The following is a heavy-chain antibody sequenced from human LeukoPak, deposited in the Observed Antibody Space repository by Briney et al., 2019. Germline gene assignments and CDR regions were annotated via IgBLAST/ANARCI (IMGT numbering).Heavy chain of an antibody. CDR3: AKDWGGITGTTGPYYFDY. CDR1: GFTFSSYA. V-gene: IGHV3-23*01. D-gene: IGHD1-7*01. Sequence: GGSLRLSCAASGFTFSSYAMSWVRQAPGKGLEWVSAISGSGGSTYYADSVKGRFTISRDNSKNTLYLQMNSLRAEDTAVYYCAKDWGGITGTTGPYYFDYWGQGTLVTVSS. CDR2: ISGSGGST. J-gene: IGHJ4*02.